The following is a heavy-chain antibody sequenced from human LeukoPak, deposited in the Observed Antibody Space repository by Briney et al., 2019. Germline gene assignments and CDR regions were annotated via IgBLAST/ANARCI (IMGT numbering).Heavy chain of an antibody. J-gene: IGHJ5*02. D-gene: IGHD6-13*01. CDR2: ISWNSGSI. CDR1: GNYW. CDR3: ARVDSSSWQGYNWFDP. V-gene: IGHV3-9*01. Sequence: GGSLRLSCAASGNYWMHWVRQAPGKGLEWVSGISWNSGSIGYADSVKGRFTISRDNAKNSLYLQMNSLRAEDTALYYCARVDSSSWQGYNWFDPWGQGTLVTVSS.